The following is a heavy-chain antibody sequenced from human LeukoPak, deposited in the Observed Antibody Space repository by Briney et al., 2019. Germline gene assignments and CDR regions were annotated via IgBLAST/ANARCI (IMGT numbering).Heavy chain of an antibody. CDR1: GFAFSSYG. V-gene: IGHV3-33*01. CDR3: ARAVDYDSSGYYRILYYYYGMDV. J-gene: IGHJ6*02. CDR2: IWYDGSNK. D-gene: IGHD3-22*01. Sequence: GRSLRLSCAASGFAFSSYGMHWVRPAPGKGREWVAVIWYDGSNKYYADSVKGRFTISRDNSKNTLYLQMNSLRAEDTAVYYCARAVDYDSSGYYRILYYYYGMDVWGQGTTVTVSS.